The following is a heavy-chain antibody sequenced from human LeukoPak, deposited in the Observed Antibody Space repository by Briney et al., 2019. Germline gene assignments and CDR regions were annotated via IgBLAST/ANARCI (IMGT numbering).Heavy chain of an antibody. CDR2: IGGSGGST. D-gene: IGHD3-3*01. J-gene: IGHJ4*02. Sequence: VRSLRLSCAVSVFTLSSYAVSWVRQAPGKGLESVSAIGGSGGSTYYADSGTGRFTIPRDNSKNRLNLQMNSLRGEDRAVYYFAGGKTIFGADYWGQGTLVSVSS. V-gene: IGHV3-23*01. CDR1: VFTLSSYA. CDR3: AGGKTIFGADY.